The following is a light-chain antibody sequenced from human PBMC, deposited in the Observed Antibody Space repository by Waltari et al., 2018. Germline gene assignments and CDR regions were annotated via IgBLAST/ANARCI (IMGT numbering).Light chain of an antibody. CDR3: CSYAGSSTLI. V-gene: IGLV2-11*01. Sequence: QSALTQPRSVSGSPGQSVPISCPGTSSDVGGYKYVSWYQHRPGKAPTLIIFDVIERPSGVPDRFSGSKSGNTAFLTISGLQADDEADYYCCSYAGSSTLIFGGGTKLTVL. CDR2: DVI. J-gene: IGLJ2*01. CDR1: SSDVGGYKY.